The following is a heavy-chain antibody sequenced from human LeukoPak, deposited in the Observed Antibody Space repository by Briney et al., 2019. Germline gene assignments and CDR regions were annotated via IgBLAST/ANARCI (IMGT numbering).Heavy chain of an antibody. CDR3: AKGQYGSGSYRVFDY. Sequence: GGSLRLSCAASGFTFSSCAMSWVRQAPGKGLEWVSAISGGAGSTYYADSVKGRFTISRDNSKNTLYLQMNSLRAEDTAVYYCAKGQYGSGSYRVFDYWGQGTLVTVSS. CDR2: ISGGAGST. CDR1: GFTFSSCA. D-gene: IGHD3-10*01. V-gene: IGHV3-23*01. J-gene: IGHJ4*02.